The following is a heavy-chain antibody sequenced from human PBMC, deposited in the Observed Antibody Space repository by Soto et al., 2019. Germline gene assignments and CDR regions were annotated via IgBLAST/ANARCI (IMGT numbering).Heavy chain of an antibody. V-gene: IGHV3-23*01. CDR2: ISGSGGST. Sequence: GSLIITCAASVFHFSSYSMSWVRQAPGKGLEWVSAISGSGGSTHYADSVKGRFTISRDNSKNTLYLQMNSLRAEDTAVYYCAKVQAAAGSRDYWGQGTLVTVS. CDR3: AKVQAAAGSRDY. J-gene: IGHJ4*02. CDR1: VFHFSSYS. D-gene: IGHD6-13*01.